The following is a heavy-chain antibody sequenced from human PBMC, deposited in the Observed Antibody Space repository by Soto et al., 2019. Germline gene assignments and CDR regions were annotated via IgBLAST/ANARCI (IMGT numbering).Heavy chain of an antibody. CDR1: GGSFSGYY. Sequence: SETLSLTCAVYGGSFSGYYWSWIRQPPGKWLEWIGEINHSGSTNYNPSLKSRVTISVDTSKNQFSLKLSSVTAADTAVYYCARGRRGLWFGNNYWYYGMGVWGXGTTVTVSS. D-gene: IGHD3-10*01. J-gene: IGHJ6*04. V-gene: IGHV4-34*01. CDR3: ARGRRGLWFGNNYWYYGMGV. CDR2: INHSGST.